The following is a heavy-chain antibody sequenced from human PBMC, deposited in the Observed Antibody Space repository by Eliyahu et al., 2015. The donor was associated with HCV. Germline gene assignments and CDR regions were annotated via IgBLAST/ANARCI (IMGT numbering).Heavy chain of an antibody. CDR2: INHSGXX. Sequence: VQLQQWGAGLLKPSXTLSLTCAVYGGSFSGYYWSWIRQXPGKGLEWIGEINHSGXXNXNPSLKRRVTIXVDTSKNQFSLKLSSVTAADTAVYYCARGGEYYGSGSYRNPPDYWGQGTLVTVSS. J-gene: IGHJ4*02. CDR3: ARGGEYYGSGSYRNPPDY. CDR1: GGSFSGYY. D-gene: IGHD3-10*01. V-gene: IGHV4-34*01.